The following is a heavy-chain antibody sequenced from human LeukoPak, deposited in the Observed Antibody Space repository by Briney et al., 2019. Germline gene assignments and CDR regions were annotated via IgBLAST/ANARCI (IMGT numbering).Heavy chain of an antibody. D-gene: IGHD3-10*01. CDR1: GGSMSSYY. CDR3: ARDDYGSGISRFDP. J-gene: IGHJ5*02. V-gene: IGHV4-59*01. Sequence: SETLSLTCTVSGGSMSSYYWSWVRQPPGKGLEWIGNIHHSGSTNYHSSLMSRVTMSIDTSKNLFSLNLSSVTAADTAVYYCARDDYGSGISRFDPWGQGTLVTVSS. CDR2: IHHSGST.